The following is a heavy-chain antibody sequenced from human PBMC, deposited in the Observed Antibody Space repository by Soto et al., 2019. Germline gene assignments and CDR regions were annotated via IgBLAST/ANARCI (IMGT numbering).Heavy chain of an antibody. Sequence: GGSLRLSCAASGFTFSSYSMNWVRQAPGKGLEWVSYISSSSSTIYYADSVKGRFTISRDNAKNSLYLQMNSLRDEDTAVYYCARATDDYGDYYPDTHYYYGMDVWGQGTTVTVSS. J-gene: IGHJ6*02. V-gene: IGHV3-48*02. CDR3: ARATDDYGDYYPDTHYYYGMDV. CDR1: GFTFSSYS. D-gene: IGHD4-17*01. CDR2: ISSSSSTI.